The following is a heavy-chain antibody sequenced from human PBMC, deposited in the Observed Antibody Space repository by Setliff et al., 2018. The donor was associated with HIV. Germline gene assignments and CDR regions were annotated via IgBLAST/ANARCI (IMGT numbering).Heavy chain of an antibody. D-gene: IGHD4-17*01. CDR3: AKGAGFYGDYTFDH. CDR1: GPSINIHY. J-gene: IGHJ4*02. CDR2: IYSTGST. Sequence: TVSGPSINIHYWSWIRQSPGKAFEWIGYIYSTGSTNYDPSLQSRVTISMVASRNQFSLKVTSVTAADTAVYYCAKGAGFYGDYTFDHWGQGRQVTVSS. V-gene: IGHV4-59*11.